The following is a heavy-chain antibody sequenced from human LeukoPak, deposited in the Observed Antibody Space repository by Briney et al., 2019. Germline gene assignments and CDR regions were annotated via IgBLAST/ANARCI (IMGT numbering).Heavy chain of an antibody. CDR2: IQYDGSNK. CDR3: AKDRGGVTYPFDC. Sequence: GGSLRLSCAASGFTFSSYGLHWVRQAPGKGLEWVTFIQYDGSNKYYADSVKGRFTISRDNSKNTLYLQMNSLRAEDTAVYYCAKDRGGVTYPFDCWGQGTLVTVSS. CDR1: GFTFSSYG. V-gene: IGHV3-30*02. D-gene: IGHD2-21*02. J-gene: IGHJ4*02.